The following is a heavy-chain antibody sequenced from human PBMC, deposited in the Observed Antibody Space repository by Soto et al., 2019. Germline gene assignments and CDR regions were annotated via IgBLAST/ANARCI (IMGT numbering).Heavy chain of an antibody. D-gene: IGHD4-17*01. CDR3: ARGQVYGGAFDY. CDR2: IIPIFGTA. Sequence: SVQGSCKASGGTYSSYASIWVRQNPRQGLEWMGGIIPIFGTANYAQKFQGRVTITADESTSTAYMELSSLRSEDTAVYYWARGQVYGGAFDYWGQGTLVTVSS. CDR1: GGTYSSYA. J-gene: IGHJ4*02. V-gene: IGHV1-69*13.